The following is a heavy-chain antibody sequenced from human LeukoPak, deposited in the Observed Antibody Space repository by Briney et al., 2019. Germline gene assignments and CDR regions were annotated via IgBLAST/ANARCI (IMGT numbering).Heavy chain of an antibody. CDR3: AKGLKYYYDSSGTTFDY. Sequence: GGTLRLSCAASGFTFSSHGMNWVRQAPGKGLEWVANIKQDGSEKYYVDSVKGRFTISRDNAKNSLYLQMNSLRAEDTAVYYCAKGLKYYYDSSGTTFDYWGQGTLVTVSS. CDR1: GFTFSSHG. CDR2: IKQDGSEK. J-gene: IGHJ4*02. D-gene: IGHD3-22*01. V-gene: IGHV3-7*01.